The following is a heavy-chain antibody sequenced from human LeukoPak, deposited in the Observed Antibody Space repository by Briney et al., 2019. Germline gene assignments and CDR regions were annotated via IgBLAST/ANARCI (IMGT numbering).Heavy chain of an antibody. CDR1: GFTFSSYA. CDR2: ISGSGGST. V-gene: IGHV3-23*01. CDR3: AKRHYGSGSSGAFDI. D-gene: IGHD3-10*01. Sequence: GGSLRLSCAASGFTFSSYAMSWVRQAPGKGLEWVSAISGSGGSTYYADSVKGRFTISRDNSKNTPYLQMNSLRAEGTAVYYCAKRHYGSGSSGAFDIWGQGTMVTLSS. J-gene: IGHJ3*02.